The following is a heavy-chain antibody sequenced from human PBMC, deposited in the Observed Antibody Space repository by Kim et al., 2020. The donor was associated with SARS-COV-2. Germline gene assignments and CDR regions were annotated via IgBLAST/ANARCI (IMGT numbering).Heavy chain of an antibody. D-gene: IGHD5-18*01. CDR3: ARQGTAMVSPDFDY. V-gene: IGHV4-39*01. CDR1: GGSISSSSYY. J-gene: IGHJ4*02. CDR2: IYYSGST. Sequence: SETLSLTCTVSGGSISSSSYYWGWIRQPPGKGLEWIGSIYYSGSTYYNPSLKSRVTISVDTSKNQFSLKLSSVTAADTAVYYCARQGTAMVSPDFDYWGQGTLVTVSS.